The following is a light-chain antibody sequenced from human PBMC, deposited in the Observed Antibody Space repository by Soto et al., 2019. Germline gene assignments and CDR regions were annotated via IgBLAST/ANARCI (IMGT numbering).Light chain of an antibody. CDR3: QQRSKWPPT. CDR1: QSVSSY. V-gene: IGKV3-11*01. J-gene: IGKJ2*01. CDR2: DAS. Sequence: EIVLTQSPATLSLSPGERATLSCRASQSVSSYLAWYQQKPGQAPRLLIYDASNRATGIPARFSGSGSGTDFTRPISSLEPEDFAVYYCQQRSKWPPTFGQGTKLEIK.